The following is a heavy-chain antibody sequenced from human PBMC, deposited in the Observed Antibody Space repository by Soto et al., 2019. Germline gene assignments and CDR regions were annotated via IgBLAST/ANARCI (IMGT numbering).Heavy chain of an antibody. D-gene: IGHD3-10*01. CDR3: ANLRPSRGPRRDNGMDV. CDR1: GFTFSSYA. J-gene: IGHJ6*02. Sequence: GGSLRLSCAASGFTFSSYAMSWVRQAPGKGLEWVSAISGSGGSTYYADSVKGRFTISRDNSKNTLYLQMNSLRAEDTAVYYCANLRPSRGPRRDNGMDVWGQGTTVTVSS. V-gene: IGHV3-23*01. CDR2: ISGSGGST.